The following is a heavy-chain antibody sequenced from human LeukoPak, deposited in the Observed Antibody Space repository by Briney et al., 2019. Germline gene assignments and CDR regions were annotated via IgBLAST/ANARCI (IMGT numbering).Heavy chain of an antibody. CDR1: GGSISSYY. Sequence: SETLSLTCTVSGGSISSYYWGWIRQPPGKGLEWIGSIYYSGSTYYNPSLKSRVTISVDTSKNQFSLKLSSVTAADTAVYYCARHLEVTTVTRADKRGFDYWGQGTLVTVSS. J-gene: IGHJ4*02. CDR3: ARHLEVTTVTRADKRGFDY. V-gene: IGHV4-39*01. D-gene: IGHD4-17*01. CDR2: IYYSGST.